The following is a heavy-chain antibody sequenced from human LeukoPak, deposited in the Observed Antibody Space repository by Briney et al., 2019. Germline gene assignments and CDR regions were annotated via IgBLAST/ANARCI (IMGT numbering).Heavy chain of an antibody. D-gene: IGHD6-13*01. CDR1: GYSFTNYW. CDR2: IYPGDSDT. V-gene: IGHV5-51*01. J-gene: IGHJ3*02. CDR3: ARGGYSSSWYFAFDI. Sequence: GESLKISCKGSGYSFTNYWIGWVRQMPGKGLEWMGIIYPGDSDTRYSPSFQGQVTISADKSISTAYLQWSSLKASDTAMYYCARGGYSSSWYFAFDIWGQGTMVTVSS.